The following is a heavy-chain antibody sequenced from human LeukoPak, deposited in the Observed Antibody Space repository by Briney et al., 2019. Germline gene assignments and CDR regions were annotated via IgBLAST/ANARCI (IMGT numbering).Heavy chain of an antibody. CDR1: GFIFGSYS. Sequence: PGGSLRLSCAASGFIFGSYSMNWVRQAPGKGLEWVSFISSSSSTIHYADSVKGRFTISRDNSKNTLYLQMNSLRAEDTAMYYCAKREPGSSGRYYFDYWGQGTLVTVSS. J-gene: IGHJ4*02. D-gene: IGHD3-10*01. V-gene: IGHV3-48*01. CDR2: ISSSSSTI. CDR3: AKREPGSSGRYYFDY.